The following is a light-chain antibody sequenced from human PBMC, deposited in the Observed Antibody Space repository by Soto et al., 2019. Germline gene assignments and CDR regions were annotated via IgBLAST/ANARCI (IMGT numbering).Light chain of an antibody. J-gene: IGKJ4*01. CDR3: QQYSSRFLT. Sequence: DIQMTQSPSTLSASVGDRVTITCRANEIISTWLAWYQQKQGKAPKLLISDASSLQSGVPSRFSGSGYGTAFTLTISSLQPDYFATYYRQQYSSRFLTFGGETKVEIK. V-gene: IGKV1-5*01. CDR1: EIISTW. CDR2: DAS.